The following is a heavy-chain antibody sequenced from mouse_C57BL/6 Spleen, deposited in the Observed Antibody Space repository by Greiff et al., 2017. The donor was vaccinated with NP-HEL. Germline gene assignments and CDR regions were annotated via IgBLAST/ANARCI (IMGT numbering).Heavy chain of an antibody. Sequence: EVKLMESGGDLVKPGGSLKLSCAASGFTFSSYGMSWVRQTPDKRLEWVATISSGGSYTYYPDSVKGRFTISRDNAKNTLYLQMSSLKSEDTAMYYCANYYGSSNWYFDVWGTGTTVTVSS. V-gene: IGHV5-6*01. J-gene: IGHJ1*03. D-gene: IGHD1-1*01. CDR2: ISSGGSYT. CDR1: GFTFSSYG. CDR3: ANYYGSSNWYFDV.